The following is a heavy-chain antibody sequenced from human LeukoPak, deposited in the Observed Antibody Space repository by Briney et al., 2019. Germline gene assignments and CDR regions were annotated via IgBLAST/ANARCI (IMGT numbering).Heavy chain of an antibody. J-gene: IGHJ3*02. Sequence: SETLSLTCAVSGGSISSSSYYWGWIRQPPGKGLEWIGSIYYRGSTYHNPSLKSRVTISIDTSKNQFSLKLSSVTAADTAVYYCARGTDKWNYVEAFDMWGQGTMVTVSS. V-gene: IGHV4-39*07. D-gene: IGHD1-7*01. CDR3: ARGTDKWNYVEAFDM. CDR2: IYYRGST. CDR1: GGSISSSSYY.